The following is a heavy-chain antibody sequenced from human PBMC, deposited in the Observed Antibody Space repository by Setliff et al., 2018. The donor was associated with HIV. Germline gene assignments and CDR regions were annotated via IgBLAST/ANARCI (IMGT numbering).Heavy chain of an antibody. J-gene: IGHJ4*02. Sequence: LRLSCAASKFTFSSYGMHWVRKAPGKGLEWVSSILYDGSYKYYTDSVKGRFTISRDNSKNTLYLPMSTLRTEDTAVYYCAKNLYSSIWSPLDYWGQGTLVTVSS. D-gene: IGHD6-13*01. CDR2: ILYDGSYK. CDR1: KFTFSSYG. V-gene: IGHV3-30*02. CDR3: AKNLYSSIWSPLDY.